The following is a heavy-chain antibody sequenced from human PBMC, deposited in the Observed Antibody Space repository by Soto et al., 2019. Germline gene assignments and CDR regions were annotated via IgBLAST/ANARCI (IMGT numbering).Heavy chain of an antibody. CDR1: GFTFSNAW. D-gene: IGHD2-15*01. CDR3: TTDLVAAPDVAFDN. J-gene: IGHJ3*02. CDR2: IKSKTDGGTT. V-gene: IGHV3-15*01. Sequence: GGSLRLSCAASGFTFSNAWMSWVRQAPGKGLEWVGRIKSKTDGGTTDYAAPVKGRFTISRDDSKNTLYLQMNSLKTEDTAVYYCTTDLVAAPDVAFDNWGQGTMVTVSS.